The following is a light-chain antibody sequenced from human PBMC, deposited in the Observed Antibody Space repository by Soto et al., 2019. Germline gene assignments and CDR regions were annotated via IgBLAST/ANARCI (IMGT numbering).Light chain of an antibody. V-gene: IGLV2-14*01. Sequence: QSALTQPASVSGSPGQSITISCTGTSSDIGGYNYVSWYQQHPGEAPKLVIYEVSNRPSGVSNRFSGSKSGNTASLTISGLQAEDEADYFCSSYSISTAYLFGTGTKLTVL. J-gene: IGLJ1*01. CDR3: SSYSISTAYL. CDR2: EVS. CDR1: SSDIGGYNY.